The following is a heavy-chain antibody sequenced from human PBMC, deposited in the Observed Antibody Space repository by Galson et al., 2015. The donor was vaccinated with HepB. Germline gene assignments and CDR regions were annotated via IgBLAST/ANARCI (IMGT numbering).Heavy chain of an antibody. J-gene: IGHJ4*02. V-gene: IGHV1-69*13. Sequence: SVKVSCKASGGTFSSYAISWVRQAPGQGLEWMGGIIPIFGTANYAQKFQGRVTITADESTSTAYMELSSLRSEDTAVYYCAREAACSSTSCYSYFFDYWGQGTLVTVSS. CDR1: GGTFSSYA. CDR3: AREAACSSTSCYSYFFDY. D-gene: IGHD2-2*01. CDR2: IIPIFGTA.